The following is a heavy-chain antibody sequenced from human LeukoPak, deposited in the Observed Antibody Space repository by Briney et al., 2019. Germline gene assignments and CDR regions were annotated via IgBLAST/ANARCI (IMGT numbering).Heavy chain of an antibody. CDR2: INHSGST. D-gene: IGHD2-2*01. V-gene: IGHV4-34*01. Sequence: SSETLSLTCTVSGGSISSYYWSWIRQPPGKGLEWIGEINHSGSTNYNPSLKSRVTISVDTSKNQFSLKPSSVTAADTAVYYCARGRIVVVPASAAGDYYYGMDVWGQGTTVTVSS. CDR1: GGSISSYY. CDR3: ARGRIVVVPASAAGDYYYGMDV. J-gene: IGHJ6*02.